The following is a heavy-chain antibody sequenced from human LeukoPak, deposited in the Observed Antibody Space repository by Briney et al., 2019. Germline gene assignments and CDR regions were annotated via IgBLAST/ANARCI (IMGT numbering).Heavy chain of an antibody. Sequence: PGGSLRLSCAASGFTYTNAGMSWVRQAPGKGLEWVGRIKSRTDGGTTDHAAPVKGRFTISRDDSKNTVYLQMNSLKTEDTAVYYCSTDKNLAAAGTRLDYWGQGTLVTVSS. CDR1: GFTYTNAG. D-gene: IGHD6-13*01. CDR3: STDKNLAAAGTRLDY. CDR2: IKSRTDGGTT. V-gene: IGHV3-15*01. J-gene: IGHJ4*02.